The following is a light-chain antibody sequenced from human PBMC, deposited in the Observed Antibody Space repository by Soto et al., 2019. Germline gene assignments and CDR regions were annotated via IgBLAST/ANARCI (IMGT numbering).Light chain of an antibody. CDR3: SSYAGSKGVV. CDR1: SSDVGGYNY. V-gene: IGLV2-8*01. CDR2: DVS. Sequence: QSALTQPPSASGSPGQSVTISCTGTSSDVGGYNYVSWYQQHPGNAPKLMIYDVSKRPSGVPDRFSGSKSGNTASLTVSGLQAEDEADYYCSSYAGSKGVVFGGGTKVTVL. J-gene: IGLJ2*01.